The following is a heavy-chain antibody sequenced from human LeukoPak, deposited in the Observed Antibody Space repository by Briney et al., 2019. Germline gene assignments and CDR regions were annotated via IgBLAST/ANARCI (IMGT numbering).Heavy chain of an antibody. V-gene: IGHV1-2*02. CDR1: GYTFTVKF. CDR3: ARGLVVVTAGYDY. Sequence: ASVKVSCKTSGYTFTVKFLHWLRQAPGQGLEWMGGIEPNSGGAVYGQNFRGRVTVTRDTSVSTAYMELRSLRADDTAVYYCARGLVVVTAGYDYWGQGTLVTVSS. CDR2: IEPNSGGA. J-gene: IGHJ4*02. D-gene: IGHD2-21*02.